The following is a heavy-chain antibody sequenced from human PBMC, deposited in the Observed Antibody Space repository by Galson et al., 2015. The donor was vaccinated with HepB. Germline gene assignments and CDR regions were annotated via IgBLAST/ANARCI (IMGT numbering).Heavy chain of an antibody. CDR1: GFTFSSYS. V-gene: IGHV3-48*01. Sequence: SLRLSCAASGFTFSSYSMNWVRQAPGKGLEWVSYINSSSSTIYYADSVKGRFTISRDNAKNSLYLQMNSLRAEDTAVYYCARGQGDILTGYFHFDYWGQGTLVTVSS. CDR2: INSSSSTI. D-gene: IGHD3-9*01. J-gene: IGHJ4*02. CDR3: ARGQGDILTGYFHFDY.